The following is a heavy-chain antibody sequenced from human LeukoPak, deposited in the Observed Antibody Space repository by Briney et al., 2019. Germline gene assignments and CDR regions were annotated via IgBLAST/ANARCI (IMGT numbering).Heavy chain of an antibody. J-gene: IGHJ4*02. V-gene: IGHV3-53*01. CDR3: ARDERWIQFNY. CDR2: VGSGVTT. D-gene: IGHD5-18*01. CDR1: GFTVSSNY. Sequence: GGSLRLSCAASGFTVSSNYMSWVRQAPGKGLEWVSGIVGSGVTTYYADSVKGRFTISRDNSKNTLYLHMKGLRVEDTAIYYCARDERWIQFNYWGQGTLVTVSS.